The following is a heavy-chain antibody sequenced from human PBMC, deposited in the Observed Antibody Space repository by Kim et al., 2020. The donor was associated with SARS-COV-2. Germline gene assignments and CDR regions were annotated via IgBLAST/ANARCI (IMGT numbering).Heavy chain of an antibody. J-gene: IGHJ4*02. CDR1: GGSISSSSYY. D-gene: IGHD1-1*01. V-gene: IGHV4-39*07. CDR3: ARVFKEVQAHEVDY. CDR2: IYYSGST. Sequence: SETLSLTCTVSGGSISSSSYYWGWIRQPPGKGLEWIGSIYYSGSTYYNPSLKSRVTISVDTSKNQFSLKLSSVTAADTAVYYCARVFKEVQAHEVDYWGQGTLVTVSS.